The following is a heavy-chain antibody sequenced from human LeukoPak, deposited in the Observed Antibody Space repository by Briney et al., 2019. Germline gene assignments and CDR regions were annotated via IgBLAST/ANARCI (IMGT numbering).Heavy chain of an antibody. Sequence: GGSLRLSCAASGFTFSSYAMSWVRQAPGKGLEWVSGISGSDGSTNYADSVKGRFTISRDNSKNTLYLQMNSLRAEDTAVYYCAKVRLVSGQDYYYMDVWGKGTTVTVSS. J-gene: IGHJ6*03. CDR1: GFTFSSYA. CDR3: AKVRLVSGQDYYYMDV. CDR2: ISGSDGST. V-gene: IGHV3-23*01. D-gene: IGHD6-19*01.